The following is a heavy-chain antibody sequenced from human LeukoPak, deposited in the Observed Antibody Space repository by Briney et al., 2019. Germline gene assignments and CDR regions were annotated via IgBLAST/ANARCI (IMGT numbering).Heavy chain of an antibody. CDR1: GGSISSGGYY. J-gene: IGHJ4*02. CDR2: IYYSGST. V-gene: IGHV4-31*03. D-gene: IGHD6-13*01. Sequence: PSQTLSLTCTVSGGSISSGGYYWSWIRQHPGKGLEWIGYIYYSGSTYYNPSLKSRVTISVDTSKNQFSLKLSSVTAADTAVYYCARGHGGGIAAAGDNFDYWGQGTLVTVSS. CDR3: ARGHGGGIAAAGDNFDY.